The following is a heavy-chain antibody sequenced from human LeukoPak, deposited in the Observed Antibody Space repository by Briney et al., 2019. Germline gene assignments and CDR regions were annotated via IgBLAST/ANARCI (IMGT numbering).Heavy chain of an antibody. Sequence: SETLSLTCTVSGGSISSGSYYWSWIRQPAGKGLEWIGCIYTSGSTNYNPSLKSRVTISVDTSKNQFSLKLSSVTAADTAVYYCARDLGSSSLGYFDYWGQGTLVTVSS. CDR1: GGSISSGSYY. CDR2: IYTSGST. J-gene: IGHJ4*02. D-gene: IGHD6-6*01. V-gene: IGHV4-61*02. CDR3: ARDLGSSSLGYFDY.